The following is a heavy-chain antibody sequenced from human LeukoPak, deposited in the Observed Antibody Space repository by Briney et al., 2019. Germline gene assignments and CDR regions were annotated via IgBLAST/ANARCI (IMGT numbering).Heavy chain of an antibody. CDR3: ARDSGPVAAAGTGGFQH. CDR2: IYSGST. V-gene: IGHV4-4*07. D-gene: IGHD6-13*01. J-gene: IGHJ1*01. Sequence: PSETLSLTCTVSGGSISSYYWSWIRQPAGKGLEWIGRIYSGSTNYNPSLKSRVIMSVDTSKNQFSLKLSSVTAADTAVYYCARDSGPVAAAGTGGFQHWGQGTLVTVSS. CDR1: GGSISSYY.